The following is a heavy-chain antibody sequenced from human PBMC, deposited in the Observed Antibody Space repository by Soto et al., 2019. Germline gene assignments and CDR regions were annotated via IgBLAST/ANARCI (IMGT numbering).Heavy chain of an antibody. J-gene: IGHJ4*02. Sequence: ASVKVSCKASGYTFTSYGISWVRQAPGQGIEWMGWISAYNGNTNYAQRLQGRVTMTTDTSTSTAHMELRSLRSDDTAVYYCARTPPTYDYGDYVVLDYFDYWGQGTLVTVSS. CDR1: GYTFTSYG. V-gene: IGHV1-18*01. D-gene: IGHD4-17*01. CDR2: ISAYNGNT. CDR3: ARTPPTYDYGDYVVLDYFDY.